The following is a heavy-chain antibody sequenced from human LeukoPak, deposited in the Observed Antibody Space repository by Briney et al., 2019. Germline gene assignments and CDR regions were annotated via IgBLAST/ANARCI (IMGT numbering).Heavy chain of an antibody. CDR1: GGSITSYY. Sequence: SETLSLTCTVSGGSITSYYWSWIRQPPGRGLEWIGYIYYSGSTNYNPSLKSRVTISVDTSKNQFSLKMSSVTAADTAVYYCARGSGWFVYWGQGTLVTVSS. CDR2: IYYSGST. CDR3: ARGSGWFVY. V-gene: IGHV4-59*01. J-gene: IGHJ5*01. D-gene: IGHD6-25*01.